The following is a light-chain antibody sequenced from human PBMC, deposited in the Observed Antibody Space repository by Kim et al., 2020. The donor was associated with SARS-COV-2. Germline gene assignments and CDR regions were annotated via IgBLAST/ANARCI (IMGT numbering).Light chain of an antibody. CDR2: MAS. Sequence: DIQMTQSPPTLPASVGDRVSITCRASQSISSWLAWYQQKPGKAPKLLIYMASSLESGVPPRFSGSGSGTEFTLTISSLQPDDFATYYCQQYNSCPWTFGQGTKVDIK. J-gene: IGKJ1*01. CDR3: QQYNSCPWT. CDR1: QSISSW. V-gene: IGKV1-5*03.